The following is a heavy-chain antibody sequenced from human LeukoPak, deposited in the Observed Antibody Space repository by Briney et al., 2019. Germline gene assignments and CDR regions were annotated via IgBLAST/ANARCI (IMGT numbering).Heavy chain of an antibody. D-gene: IGHD4-11*01. V-gene: IGHV3-48*04. CDR3: ARDAEAGDYRPTKNWFDP. J-gene: IGHJ5*02. Sequence: GGSLRLSCAASGFTFSSYSMNWVRKPPGKGLEGVSYISSSSSTFYYSDSVKGRFTISRDNAKNSLYLQMNSLRAEDTAVYYCARDAEAGDYRPTKNWFDPWGQGTLVTVSS. CDR2: ISSSSSTF. CDR1: GFTFSSYS.